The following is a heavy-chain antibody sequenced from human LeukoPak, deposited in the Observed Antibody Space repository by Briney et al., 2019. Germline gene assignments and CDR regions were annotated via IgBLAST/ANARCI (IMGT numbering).Heavy chain of an antibody. V-gene: IGHV3-30*02. J-gene: IGHJ4*02. CDR3: AKAAAPLYSTAFDY. Sequence: PGGSLRLSCAASGFNFSSYGMHWVRQAPGKGLEWVAFIRFDGNHKYYADSVKGRFTISRDNSKNTLCLQMNSLRAEDTAVFYCAKAAAPLYSTAFDYWGQGTLVTVSS. D-gene: IGHD6-13*01. CDR1: GFNFSSYG. CDR2: IRFDGNHK.